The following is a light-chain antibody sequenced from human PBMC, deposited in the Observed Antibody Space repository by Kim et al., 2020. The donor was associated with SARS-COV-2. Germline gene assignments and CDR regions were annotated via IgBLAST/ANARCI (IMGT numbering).Light chain of an antibody. Sequence: QSALTQPPSASGSPGQSVTISCTGTSSDVGGYNYVSWYQQHPGKAPKLMIYEVSKRPSGVPDRFSGSKSGNTASLTVSGLQAKDEADYYCSSYAGSNNPWVFGGGTQLTVL. CDR2: EVS. J-gene: IGLJ3*02. CDR1: SSDVGGYNY. CDR3: SSYAGSNNPWV. V-gene: IGLV2-8*01.